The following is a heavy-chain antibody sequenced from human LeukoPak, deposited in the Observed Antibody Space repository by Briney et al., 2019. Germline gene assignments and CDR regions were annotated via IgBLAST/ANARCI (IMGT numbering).Heavy chain of an antibody. V-gene: IGHV3-30*02. Sequence: GGSLRLSCAASGFTFSSYGMHWVRQAPGKGLEWVAFIRYDGSNKYYADSVKGRFTISRDNSKNTLYLQMNSLRAEDTAVYYCAKNSVAGSQRYFDYWGQGTLVTVSS. CDR1: GFTFSSYG. D-gene: IGHD6-19*01. CDR2: IRYDGSNK. CDR3: AKNSVAGSQRYFDY. J-gene: IGHJ4*02.